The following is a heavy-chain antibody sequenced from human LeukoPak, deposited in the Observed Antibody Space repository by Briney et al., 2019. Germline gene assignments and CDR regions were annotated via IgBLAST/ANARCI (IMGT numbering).Heavy chain of an antibody. J-gene: IGHJ4*02. CDR2: ISGYNGNT. V-gene: IGHV1-18*01. D-gene: IGHD1-26*01. CDR1: GYTFTIYG. Sequence: GASVKVSCKASGYTFTIYGISWVRQAPGQGLEWMGWISGYNGNTNHAQKFQGRVTMTTDTSTTTAYMELRSLRSDDTAVYYCARDPGSFYDCWGQGTQVTVSS. CDR3: ARDPGSFYDC.